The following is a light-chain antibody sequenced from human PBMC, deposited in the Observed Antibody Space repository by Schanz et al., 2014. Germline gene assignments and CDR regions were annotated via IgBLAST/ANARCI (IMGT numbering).Light chain of an antibody. CDR3: SSYGGNLGV. Sequence: QSALTQPPSASGSPGQSVTISCTGTSSDVGGYNYVSWYQQHPGKAPKLMIYEVSKRPSGVPDRFSGSKSGNTASLTVSGLQADDEADYYCSSYGGNLGVFGTGTKLTVL. CDR1: SSDVGGYNY. V-gene: IGLV2-8*01. J-gene: IGLJ1*01. CDR2: EVS.